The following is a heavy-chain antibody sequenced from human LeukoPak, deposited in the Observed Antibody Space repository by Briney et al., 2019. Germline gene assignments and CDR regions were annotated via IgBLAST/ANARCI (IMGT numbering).Heavy chain of an antibody. CDR3: AKDICDSSGPCHGNAFDI. Sequence: GRSLRLSCAASGFTFDDYAMHWVRQAPGKGLEWVSGISWNSGSIGYADSVKGRFTISRDNAKNSLYLQMNSLRAEDTALYYCAKDICDSSGPCHGNAFDIWGQGTMVTVSS. D-gene: IGHD3-22*01. J-gene: IGHJ3*02. CDR2: ISWNSGSI. V-gene: IGHV3-9*01. CDR1: GFTFDDYA.